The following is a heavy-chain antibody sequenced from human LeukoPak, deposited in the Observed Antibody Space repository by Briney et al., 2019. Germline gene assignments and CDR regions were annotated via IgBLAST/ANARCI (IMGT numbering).Heavy chain of an antibody. CDR2: ISYDGSNK. CDR1: GFTFSTDA. Sequence: PGRSLRLSCAASGFTFSTDAMHWVRQAPGKGLEWVAVISYDGSNKYYADSMKGRFTISRDNSKNRLYLKMNSLRAEDTAIYYCARDPLSYCSRTSCNFYYFDQWGQGTLVTVSS. J-gene: IGHJ4*02. D-gene: IGHD2-2*01. V-gene: IGHV3-30*04. CDR3: ARDPLSYCSRTSCNFYYFDQ.